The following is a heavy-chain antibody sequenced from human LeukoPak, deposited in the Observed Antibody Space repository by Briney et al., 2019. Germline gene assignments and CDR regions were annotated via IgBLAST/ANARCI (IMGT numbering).Heavy chain of an antibody. D-gene: IGHD4-11*01. V-gene: IGHV1-69*04. CDR3: ARDRTDYSNLYYGMDV. CDR2: IIPIFGIA. J-gene: IGHJ6*02. CDR1: GGTFSSYA. Sequence: ASVKVSCKASGGTFSSYAISWVRQAPGQGLEWMGRIIPIFGIANYAQKFQGRVTITADKSTSTAYMELSSLRSEDTAVYYCARDRTDYSNLYYGMDVWGQGTTVTVS.